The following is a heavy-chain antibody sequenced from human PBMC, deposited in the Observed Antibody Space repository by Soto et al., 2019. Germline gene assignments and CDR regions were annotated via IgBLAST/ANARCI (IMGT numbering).Heavy chain of an antibody. CDR3: ARVCIAARRPYGMDV. J-gene: IGHJ6*02. D-gene: IGHD6-6*01. CDR2: NYYSGST. CDR1: GGSISSGGYY. Sequence: SETLSLTCTVSGGSISSGGYYWSSIRQHPGKGLEWIGYNYYSGSTYYNPSLKSRVTISVDTSKNQFTLQLSSVTAADSAVYYCARVCIAARRPYGMDVWGQGTTVTVSS. V-gene: IGHV4-31*03.